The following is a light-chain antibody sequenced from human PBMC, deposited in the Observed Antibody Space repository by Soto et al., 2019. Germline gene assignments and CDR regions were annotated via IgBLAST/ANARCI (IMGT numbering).Light chain of an antibody. CDR3: ATWDSRLSVGV. Sequence: QSVLTQPPSMSAAPGQKVTISCSGSSSNIGNNYVSWYQQLPGTAPKLLIYYNYNRPSGVPARFSGSTSGTSATLGITGRQTVDEVDYYCATWDSRLSVGVFGVGTKLTVL. CDR2: YNY. V-gene: IGLV1-51*01. J-gene: IGLJ2*01. CDR1: SSNIGNNY.